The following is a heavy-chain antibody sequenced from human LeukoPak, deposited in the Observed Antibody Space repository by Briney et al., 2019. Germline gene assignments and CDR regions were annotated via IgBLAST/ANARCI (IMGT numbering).Heavy chain of an antibody. CDR1: GGSISSYY. CDR3: ARDRYIVATIIDY. J-gene: IGHJ4*02. Sequence: SETLSLTCTVSGGSISSYYWSWIRQPPGKGLEWIGYIYYSGSTNYNPSLKSRVTISVDTSKNQFSLKLSSVTAADTAVYYCARDRYIVATIIDYWGQGTLVTVSS. CDR2: IYYSGST. D-gene: IGHD5-12*01. V-gene: IGHV4-59*01.